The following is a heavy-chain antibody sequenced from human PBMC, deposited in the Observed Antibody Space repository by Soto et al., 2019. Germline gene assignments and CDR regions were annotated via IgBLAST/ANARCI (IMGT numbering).Heavy chain of an antibody. CDR3: ARVYCSGGSCYSIDY. V-gene: IGHV1-46*03. D-gene: IGHD2-15*01. CDR2: INPSNST. CDR1: GYTFTTYY. J-gene: IGHJ4*02. Sequence: QVQLVQSGAEVKKPGASVKVSCKASGYTFTTYYMLWVRQAPGQGLEWMGIINPSNSTTYAQKFQGRVTMTRDTSTSTVYMELSSLRSEDTAVYYCARVYCSGGSCYSIDYWGQGTLVTVSS.